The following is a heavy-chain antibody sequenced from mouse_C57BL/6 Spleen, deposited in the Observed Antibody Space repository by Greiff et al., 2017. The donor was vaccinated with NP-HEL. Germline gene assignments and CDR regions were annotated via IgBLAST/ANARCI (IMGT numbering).Heavy chain of an antibody. V-gene: IGHV1-39*01. J-gene: IGHJ4*01. Sequence: VQLQQSGPELVKPGASVKISCKASGYSFTDYNMNWVKQSNGKSLEWIGVINPNYGTTSYNQKFKGKATLTVDQSSSTAYMQLNSLTSEDAAVYYCARRGYPSGVWAMDYWGQGTSVTVSS. CDR3: ARRGYPSGVWAMDY. D-gene: IGHD2-14*01. CDR2: INPNYGTT. CDR1: GYSFTDYN.